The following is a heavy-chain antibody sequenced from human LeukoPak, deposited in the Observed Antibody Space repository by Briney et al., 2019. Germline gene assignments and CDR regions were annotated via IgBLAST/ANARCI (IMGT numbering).Heavy chain of an antibody. J-gene: IGHJ4*02. Sequence: GSLRLSCAASGFTFSSYSMNWVRQAPGKGLEWVSSISSSSSCIYYADSVKGRFIISRDNAKNSLYLQMNSLRAEDTAVYYCVTAAGLGVYYFDYWGQGTLVTVSS. V-gene: IGHV3-21*01. CDR1: GFTFSSYS. CDR2: ISSSSSCI. CDR3: VTAAGLGVYYFDY. D-gene: IGHD6-13*01.